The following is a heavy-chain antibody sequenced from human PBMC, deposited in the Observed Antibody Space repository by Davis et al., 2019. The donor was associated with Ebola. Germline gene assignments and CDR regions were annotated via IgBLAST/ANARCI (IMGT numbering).Heavy chain of an antibody. D-gene: IGHD5-18*01. Sequence: GGSLRLSCAASGFIVSSKYMSWVRQAPGKGLEWVSAIYSVDSTYYADSVKGRFTISRDNSKNTLYLQMNSLRAEDTAVYYCARINSYGDFDYWGQGTLVTVSS. CDR1: GFIVSSKY. CDR2: IYSVDST. CDR3: ARINSYGDFDY. V-gene: IGHV3-66*01. J-gene: IGHJ4*02.